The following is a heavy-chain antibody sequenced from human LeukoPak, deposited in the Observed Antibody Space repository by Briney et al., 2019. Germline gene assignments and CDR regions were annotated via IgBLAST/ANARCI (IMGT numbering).Heavy chain of an antibody. D-gene: IGHD7-27*01. V-gene: IGHV3-48*03. CDR3: ARNTGSHYFDY. CDR1: GFTFSSYE. CDR2: ISSSGSTI. J-gene: IGHJ4*02. Sequence: GGSLRLSCAASGFTFSSYEMNWVRQAPGKGLEWVSYISSSGSTIYYADSVKGRFTISRDNAKNSLYLQMNSLRAEDTAVYYCARNTGSHYFDYWGQGTLVTVSS.